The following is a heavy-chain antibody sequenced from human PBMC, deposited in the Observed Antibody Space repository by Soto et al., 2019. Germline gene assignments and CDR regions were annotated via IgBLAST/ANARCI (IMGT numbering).Heavy chain of an antibody. CDR3: ARDGTTVTEYYFDY. CDR1: GFPFSTYS. CDR2: VSRTSDYI. D-gene: IGHD4-17*01. J-gene: IGHJ4*02. Sequence: EVQLVESGGGLVKPGGSLRLSCAASGFPFSTYSMNWVRQAPGKGLEWVSSVSRTSDYIYYADSVRGRFTISRDNARNSLYLQMNSLRAEDTAVYYCARDGTTVTEYYFDYWGQGALVTVSS. V-gene: IGHV3-21*02.